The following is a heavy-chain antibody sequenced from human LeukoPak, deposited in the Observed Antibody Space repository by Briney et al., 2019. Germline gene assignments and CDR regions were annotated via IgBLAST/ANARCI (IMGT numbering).Heavy chain of an antibody. D-gene: IGHD5-18*01. Sequence: SETLSLTCTVSGGSISSGGYYWSWIRQPPGKGLEWIGYIYHSGSTYYNPSLKSRVTISVDRSKNQFSLKLSSVTAADTAVYYCARDSLWLGYWGQGTLVTVSS. CDR3: ARDSLWLGY. J-gene: IGHJ4*02. CDR2: IYHSGST. V-gene: IGHV4-30-2*01. CDR1: GGSISSGGYY.